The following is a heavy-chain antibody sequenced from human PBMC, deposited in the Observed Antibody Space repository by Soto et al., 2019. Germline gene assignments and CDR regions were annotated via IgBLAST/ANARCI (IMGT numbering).Heavy chain of an antibody. CDR2: IYYSGST. CDR1: GGSISNYY. Sequence: PSETLSLTCTVSGGSISNYYWSWIRQPPGKGLELIGYIYYSGSTNYNPSLKSRVTISIDTSKNQFSLRLSSVTAADTAVYYCGGDSGGVWQSGGALHIWGQGTMVTVSS. V-gene: IGHV4-59*01. J-gene: IGHJ3*02. CDR3: GGDSGGVWQSGGALHI. D-gene: IGHD3-10*01.